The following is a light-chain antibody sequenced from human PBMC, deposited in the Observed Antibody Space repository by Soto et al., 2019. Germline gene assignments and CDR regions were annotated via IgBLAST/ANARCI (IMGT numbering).Light chain of an antibody. J-gene: IGLJ2*01. V-gene: IGLV2-14*01. CDR3: SSYTSSNSVV. CDR1: SSDIGTYIY. Sequence: QSVLTQPASVSGSPGQSITISCTGTSSDIGTYIYVSWYLQHPGKAPKLLIYEVGNRPSGVSNRFSGSKSGNTASLTISGLQAEYEADYYFSSYTSSNSVVFGGGTKLTVL. CDR2: EVG.